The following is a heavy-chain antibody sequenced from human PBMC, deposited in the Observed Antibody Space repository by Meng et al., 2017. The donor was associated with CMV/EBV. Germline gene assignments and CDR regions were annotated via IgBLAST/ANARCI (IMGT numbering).Heavy chain of an antibody. D-gene: IGHD1-26*01. V-gene: IGHV3-20*04. J-gene: IGHJ4*02. CDR2: INGNGGST. CDR3: ARSMDWELHGSGYFDY. CDR1: GFTFDDYG. Sequence: GESLKISCAASGFTFDDYGMSWVRQAPGKGLEWVSGINGNGGSTGYADSVKGRFTISRDNAKNSLYLQMNSLRAEDTALYYCARSMDWELHGSGYFDYWGQGTLVTVSS.